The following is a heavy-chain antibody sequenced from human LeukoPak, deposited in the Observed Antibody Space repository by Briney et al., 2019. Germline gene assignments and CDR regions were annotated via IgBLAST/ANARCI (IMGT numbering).Heavy chain of an antibody. J-gene: IGHJ3*01. CDR2: INPSGGST. Sequence: GASVKVSCKASGYTFTSYYMHWVRQAPGQGLEWMGIINPSGGSTSYAQKSQGRVTMTRDTSTSTVYMELSSLRSEDTAVYYCARDRVVPAAPATAGAFDVWGQGTMVTVSS. V-gene: IGHV1-46*01. CDR1: GYTFTSYY. CDR3: ARDRVVPAAPATAGAFDV. D-gene: IGHD2-2*01.